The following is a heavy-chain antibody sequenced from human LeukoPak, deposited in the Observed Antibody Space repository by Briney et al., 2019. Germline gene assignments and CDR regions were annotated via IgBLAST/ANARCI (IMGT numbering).Heavy chain of an antibody. V-gene: IGHV4-61*02. Sequence: SETLSLTCTVSGGSISSGSYYWSWIRQPAGKGLEWIGRIYTSGSTNYNPSLKSRVTISVDTSKNQFSLKLSSVTAADTTVYYCARGDCSSTICYSPMDVWGKGTTVTVPS. J-gene: IGHJ6*03. CDR3: ARGDCSSTICYSPMDV. D-gene: IGHD2-2*01. CDR2: IYTSGST. CDR1: GGSISSGSYY.